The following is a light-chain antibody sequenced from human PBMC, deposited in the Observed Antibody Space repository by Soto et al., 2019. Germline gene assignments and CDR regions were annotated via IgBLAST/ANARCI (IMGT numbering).Light chain of an antibody. CDR1: SSDVGAYNY. V-gene: IGLV2-11*01. CDR3: CSYAGSYTWV. J-gene: IGLJ3*02. CDR2: GVS. Sequence: QSALTQPRSVSGSPGQSVTISCTGTSSDVGAYNYVSWYQQHPGKAPKLIISGVSRWPSGVPDRFSGSKSGNTASLTISGLQAEDEADYYCCSYAGSYTWVFGGGTKLTVL.